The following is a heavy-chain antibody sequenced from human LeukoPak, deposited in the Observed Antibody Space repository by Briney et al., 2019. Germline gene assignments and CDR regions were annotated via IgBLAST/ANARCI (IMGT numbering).Heavy chain of an antibody. D-gene: IGHD3-22*01. V-gene: IGHV4-38-2*02. J-gene: IGHJ5*02. Sequence: PSETLSLTCAVSGYSISSGYYWGWIRPPPGKGLEWIASIYYDGNTYYNPSLKSRVTISVDTSKNQFSLKLSSVTASDTAVYYCARDYRSDYDDTSGYTPWGQGTLVTVSS. CDR1: GYSISSGYY. CDR2: IYYDGNT. CDR3: ARDYRSDYDDTSGYTP.